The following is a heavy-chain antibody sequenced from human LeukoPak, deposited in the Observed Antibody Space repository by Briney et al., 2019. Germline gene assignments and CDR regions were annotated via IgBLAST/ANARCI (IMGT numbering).Heavy chain of an antibody. CDR1: GYTFTGYY. D-gene: IGHD1-26*01. J-gene: IGHJ4*02. Sequence: ASVKVSCKASGYTFTGYYMHWVRQAPGQRLEWMGWISAGNGNTKYSQNFQGRVTFISNTSATTAFMELSSLRSEDAAVYYCARDSGSGNNDYWGQGTLVTVSS. CDR3: ARDSGSGNNDY. V-gene: IGHV1-3*01. CDR2: ISAGNGNT.